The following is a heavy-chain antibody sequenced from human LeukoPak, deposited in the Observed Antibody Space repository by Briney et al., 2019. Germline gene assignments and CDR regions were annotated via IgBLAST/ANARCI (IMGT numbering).Heavy chain of an antibody. CDR3: AREVRYSHAFDI. J-gene: IGHJ3*02. Sequence: KPSETLSLTCAVYGRSFSGYYWSWIRQPPGKGLEWIGETNHSGSTNYNPSLKSRVTISVDTSKNQFSLKLSSVTAADTAVYYCAREVRYSHAFDIWGQGTMVTVSS. CDR2: TNHSGST. CDR1: GRSFSGYY. D-gene: IGHD3-9*01. V-gene: IGHV4-34*01.